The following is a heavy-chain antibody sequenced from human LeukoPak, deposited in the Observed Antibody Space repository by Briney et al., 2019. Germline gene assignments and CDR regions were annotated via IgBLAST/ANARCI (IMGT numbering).Heavy chain of an antibody. J-gene: IGHJ3*02. CDR1: GDSVSSNSVA. Sequence: SQTLSLTCAISGDSVSSNSVAWNWVRQSPSRGLEWLGRTYYRSKWYYEFAVSLESRIGINPDTSKNHFSLQLNSVTPEDTAVYYCARGLGYCSSTTCYAFDIWGQGTVATVSS. V-gene: IGHV6-1*01. CDR2: TYYRSKWYY. CDR3: ARGLGYCSSTTCYAFDI. D-gene: IGHD2-2*01.